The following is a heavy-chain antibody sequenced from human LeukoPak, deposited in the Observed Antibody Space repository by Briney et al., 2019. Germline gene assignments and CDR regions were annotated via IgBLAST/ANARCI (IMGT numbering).Heavy chain of an antibody. J-gene: IGHJ4*02. Sequence: SETLSLTCTVSGYSISSGNYWGWIRQPPGKGLEWIGSIYYSGSTYYNPSLRSRVIISVDTSKNQFSLKLSSVTAADTAVYYCADYSSRFGNWGQGTLVTASS. CDR2: IYYSGST. D-gene: IGHD6-13*01. CDR3: ADYSSRFGN. CDR1: GYSISSGNY. V-gene: IGHV4-38-2*02.